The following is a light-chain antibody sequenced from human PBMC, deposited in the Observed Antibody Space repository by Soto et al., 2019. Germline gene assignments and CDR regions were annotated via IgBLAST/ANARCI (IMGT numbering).Light chain of an antibody. CDR1: SGSVSPSYY. J-gene: IGLJ1*01. CDR2: STN. Sequence: QAVVTQEPSFSVSPGGTATLTCGLSSGSVSPSYYPSWYQQTPGQAPRTLIYSTNTRSPGVPARFSGSILGNKAALTITGAQAEDESDYYCALFMGNGISVFGTGTKLTVL. V-gene: IGLV8-61*01. CDR3: ALFMGNGISV.